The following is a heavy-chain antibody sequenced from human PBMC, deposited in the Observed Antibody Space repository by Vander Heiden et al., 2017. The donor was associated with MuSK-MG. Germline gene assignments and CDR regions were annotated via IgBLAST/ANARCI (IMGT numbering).Heavy chain of an antibody. Sequence: QVQLVQSGAEVKKPGSSVKVSCKASGGTFSSYAISWVRQAPGQGLEWMGGIIPILGIAKYAQKGQGRVTITADKSTSTADMERSSMRSEETAVYYCARTRDRTGRKYNWFDPWGHGTLVTVSS. J-gene: IGHJ5*02. V-gene: IGHV1-69*10. CDR3: ARTRDRTGRKYNWFDP. CDR1: GGTFSSYA. CDR2: IIPILGIA. D-gene: IGHD7-27*01.